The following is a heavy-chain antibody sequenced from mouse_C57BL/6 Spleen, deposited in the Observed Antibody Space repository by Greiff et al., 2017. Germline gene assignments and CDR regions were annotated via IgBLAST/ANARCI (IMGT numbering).Heavy chain of an antibody. J-gene: IGHJ2*01. Sequence: QVQLKQPGAELVKPGASVKMSCKASGYTFTSYWVTWVKQRPGQGLEWIGDIYPGSGSTNYNEKFKSKATLTVDTSSSTAYMQLSSRTSEDSAVYYCARNWDEGDYWGQGTTLTVSS. CDR1: GYTFTSYW. V-gene: IGHV1-55*01. D-gene: IGHD4-1*01. CDR2: IYPGSGST. CDR3: ARNWDEGDY.